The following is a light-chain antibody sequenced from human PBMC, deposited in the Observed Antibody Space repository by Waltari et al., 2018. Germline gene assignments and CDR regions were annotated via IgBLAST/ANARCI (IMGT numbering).Light chain of an antibody. J-gene: IGKJ1*01. CDR2: GAS. V-gene: IGKV3-15*01. CDR3: QQYNNWPWT. CDR1: QSVRSK. Sequence: EVVMTQSPATLSVSPGERATLSCRASQSVRSKLAWYQQTPGQAPRLLIYGASTRATDIPARFSGSGSGTEFTLTISSLQSEDFALYYCQQYNNWPWTFGLGTKVEIK.